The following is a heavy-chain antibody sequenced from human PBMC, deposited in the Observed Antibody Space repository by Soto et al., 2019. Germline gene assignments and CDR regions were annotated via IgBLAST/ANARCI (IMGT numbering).Heavy chain of an antibody. CDR2: IIPIFGTA. D-gene: IGHD3-22*01. J-gene: IGHJ4*02. V-gene: IGHV1-69*06. CDR3: ARGGGYDSTDYYYAY. Sequence: QVQLVQSGAEVRKPGSSVRVSCKASGGSFNRHTISWVRQAPGQGLEWMGGIIPIFGTANHAQKFQGRVTIIADKPTSKVYRELSSLRSDDTAIYYCARGGGYDSTDYYYAYWGQGTLVIVSS. CDR1: GGSFNRHT.